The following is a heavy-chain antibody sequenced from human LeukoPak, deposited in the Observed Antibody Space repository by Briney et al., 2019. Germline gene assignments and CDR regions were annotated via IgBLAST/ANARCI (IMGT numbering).Heavy chain of an antibody. CDR1: GFTFSSYT. D-gene: IGHD3-10*01. CDR3: ARSGSGSYFLDY. Sequence: GGSLGLSCAASGFTFSSYTMSWARQAPGRGLEWVSAISGSGGSTYYADSVKGRFTISRDNFKHTLYPQMNSLRAEDTAVYYCARSGSGSYFLDYWGQGTLVTVSS. J-gene: IGHJ4*02. CDR2: ISGSGGST. V-gene: IGHV3-23*01.